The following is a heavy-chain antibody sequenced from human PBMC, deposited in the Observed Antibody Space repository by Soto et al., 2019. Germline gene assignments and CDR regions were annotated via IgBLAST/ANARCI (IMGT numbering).Heavy chain of an antibody. D-gene: IGHD2-8*01. CDR1: GFTFSSYS. V-gene: IGHV3-21*01. Sequence: EVQLVESGGGLVKPGGSLRLSCAASGFTFSSYSMNWVRQAPGKGLEWVSSISSSSSYIYYADSVKGRFTISRDNAKNSLYLQMNSLRAEDTAVYYCARALPARYCTTGVCPYYYYYGMDVWGQGTTVTVSS. CDR2: ISSSSSYI. CDR3: ARALPARYCTTGVCPYYYYYGMDV. J-gene: IGHJ6*02.